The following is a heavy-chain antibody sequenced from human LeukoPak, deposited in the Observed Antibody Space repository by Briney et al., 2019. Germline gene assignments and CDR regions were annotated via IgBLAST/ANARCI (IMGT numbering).Heavy chain of an antibody. D-gene: IGHD3-3*01. CDR1: GGTFSSYA. CDR2: IIPIFGTA. Sequence: ASVKVSCKASGGTFSSYAISWVRQAPGQGLEWMGGIIPIFGTANYAQRFQGRVTITADKSTSTAYMELSSLRSEDTAVYYCARDMGNYDFWSGYYAFDIWGQGTMVTVSS. V-gene: IGHV1-69*06. CDR3: ARDMGNYDFWSGYYAFDI. J-gene: IGHJ3*02.